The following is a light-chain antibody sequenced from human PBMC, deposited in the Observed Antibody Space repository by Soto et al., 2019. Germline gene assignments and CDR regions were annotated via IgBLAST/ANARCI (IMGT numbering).Light chain of an antibody. J-gene: IGLJ1*01. CDR1: SSDVGSYEF. CDR3: CSYAGGSNV. V-gene: IGLV2-23*03. Sequence: QSVLTQPASVSESPGQSITISCTGTSSDVGSYEFVSWYQQYPGKATKLMIYEGSKRPSGVSDRFSGSKSGNTASLTISGLQAEDEADYFCCSYAGGSNVFGAGTKLTVL. CDR2: EGS.